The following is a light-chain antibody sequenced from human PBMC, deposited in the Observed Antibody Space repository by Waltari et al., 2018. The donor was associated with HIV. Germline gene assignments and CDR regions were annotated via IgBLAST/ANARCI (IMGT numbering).Light chain of an antibody. CDR3: AAWDDRLNLV. CDR1: NSNIGSNY. Sequence: QSVLTQPPSASGTPGQRATISCFGSNSNIGSNYVYWYQQLPGMAPKLLIYKNNQRPSGVPDRFSGSQSGTSASLAISGLRSEDEADYYCAAWDDRLNLVFGGGTKLTVL. V-gene: IGLV1-47*01. CDR2: KNN. J-gene: IGLJ2*01.